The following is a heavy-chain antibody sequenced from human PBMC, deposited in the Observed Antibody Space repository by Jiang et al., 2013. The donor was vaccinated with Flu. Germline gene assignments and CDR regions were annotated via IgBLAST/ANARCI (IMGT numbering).Heavy chain of an antibody. J-gene: IGHJ6*04. D-gene: IGHD3-22*01. Sequence: GAEVKKPWGHSEGFLQGIWLQLQQSPYTRGCDTAPGQGLEWVGTIKPSGGSTTYAQSFQGRITLTRDTSTSTVYMELSSLRSEDTALYYCARHRRDYDSSGYYYYDYGIDVWGKGTTV. CDR1: LQLQQSP. CDR2: IKPSGGST. V-gene: IGHV1-46*02. CDR3: ARHRRDYDSSGYYYYDYGIDV.